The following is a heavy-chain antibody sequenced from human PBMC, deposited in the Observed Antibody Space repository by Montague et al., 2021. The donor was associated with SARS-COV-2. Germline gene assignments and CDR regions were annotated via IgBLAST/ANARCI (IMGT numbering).Heavy chain of an antibody. D-gene: IGHD3-10*01. Sequence: SETLSLTCSVSSGFIISSGYYWGWIRQPPGKELEWIGNIYYSGTTCYXXXLQSRGTISVDTSKNHLSLRLSSVTAADTAVYFCARGMIRGVTTPFDYWGQGSQVTVSS. J-gene: IGHJ4*02. V-gene: IGHV4-39*02. CDR3: ARGMIRGVTTPFDY. CDR1: SGFIISSGYY. CDR2: IYYSGTT.